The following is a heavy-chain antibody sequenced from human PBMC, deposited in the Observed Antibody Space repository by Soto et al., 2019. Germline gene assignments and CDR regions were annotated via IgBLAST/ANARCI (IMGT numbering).Heavy chain of an antibody. V-gene: IGHV4-59*01. CDR2: IYYSGST. CDR3: ARGPIYYYYGMDV. J-gene: IGHJ6*02. Sequence: SETLSLTCTVSGGSISSYYWSWIRQPPGKGLEWIGYIYYSGSTNYNPSLKSRVTISVDTSKNQFSLKLSSVTAADTAVYYCARGPIYYYYGMDVWGQGTTVTVSS. CDR1: GGSISSYY.